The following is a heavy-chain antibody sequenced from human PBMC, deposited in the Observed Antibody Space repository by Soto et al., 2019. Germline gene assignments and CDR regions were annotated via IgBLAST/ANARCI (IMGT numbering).Heavy chain of an antibody. CDR2: INHSGST. Sequence: QVQLQQWGAGLLKPSETLSLTCAVYGGSGGSFSGYYWSWIRQPPGKGLEWIGEINHSGSTNYNPSLKSRVTTSVDTSKNQFSLKLSSVTAADTAVYYCARHNYASSGYYHYYYGMDVWGQGTTVTVSS. D-gene: IGHD3-22*01. V-gene: IGHV4-34*01. CDR3: ARHNYASSGYYHYYYGMDV. J-gene: IGHJ6*02. CDR1: GGSGGSFSGYY.